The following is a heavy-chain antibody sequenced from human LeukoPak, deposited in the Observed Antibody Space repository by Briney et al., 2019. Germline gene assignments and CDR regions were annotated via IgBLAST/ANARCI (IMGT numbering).Heavy chain of an antibody. CDR3: ARDIDSSGYYFAFDI. D-gene: IGHD3-22*01. J-gene: IGHJ3*02. V-gene: IGHV3-66*01. Sequence: GGSLRLSCAASGFTVSSNYMSWVRQAPGKWLEWVSVIYSGGSTYYADSVKGRFTISRDNSKNTLYLQMNSLRAEDTAVYYCARDIDSSGYYFAFDIWGQGTMVTVSS. CDR1: GFTVSSNY. CDR2: IYSGGST.